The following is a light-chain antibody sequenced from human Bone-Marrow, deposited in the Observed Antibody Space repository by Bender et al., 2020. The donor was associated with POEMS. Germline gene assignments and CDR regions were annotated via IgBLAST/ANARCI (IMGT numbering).Light chain of an antibody. V-gene: IGLV2-23*01. J-gene: IGLJ1*01. Sequence: QSALTQPASVSGSPGQSITISCTGTNSDVGSYNLVSWYQQHPGKAPKLMLYEGIRRPSGVSNRFSDSKSGNTASLTISGLQAEDEADYYCYAYAGSSSYVFGTGTKVTVL. CDR1: NSDVGSYNL. CDR3: YAYAGSSSYV. CDR2: EGI.